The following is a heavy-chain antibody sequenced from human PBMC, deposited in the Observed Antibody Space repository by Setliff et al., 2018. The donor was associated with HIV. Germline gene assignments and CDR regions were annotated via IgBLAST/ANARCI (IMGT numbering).Heavy chain of an antibody. CDR1: GFTFKSYA. CDR3: ARNDSPDDC. J-gene: IGHJ4*02. D-gene: IGHD3-22*01. V-gene: IGHV3-33*03. CDR2: IWYDGSNK. Sequence: GGSLRLSCAASGFTFKSYAMNWVRQAPGKGLEWVAVIWYDGSNKYYADSVKGRFTISRDNSKNTLYLQMNSLRAEDTAVYYCARNDSPDDCWGQGTLVTVSS.